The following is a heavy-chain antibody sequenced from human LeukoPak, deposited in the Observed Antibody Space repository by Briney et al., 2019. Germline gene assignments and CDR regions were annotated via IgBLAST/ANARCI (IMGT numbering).Heavy chain of an antibody. J-gene: IGHJ6*03. CDR2: IIPIFGTA. CDR3: ARADYYDSSGYSNYYYYYMDV. D-gene: IGHD3-22*01. Sequence: ASVKVSCKASGGTFSSYAISWVRQAPGQGLEWMGGIIPIFGTANYAQKFQGRVTITADESTSTAYMELSSLRSEDTAVYYCARADYYDSSGYSNYYYYYMDVWGKGTTVTISS. V-gene: IGHV1-69*13. CDR1: GGTFSSYA.